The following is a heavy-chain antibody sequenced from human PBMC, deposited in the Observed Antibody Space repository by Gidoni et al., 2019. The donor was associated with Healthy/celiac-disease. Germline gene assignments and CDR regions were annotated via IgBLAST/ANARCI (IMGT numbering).Heavy chain of an antibody. D-gene: IGHD3-10*01. CDR3: ARAVYGSGSYQVYYYYYMDV. J-gene: IGHJ6*03. CDR1: VGSLSSGRYY. CDR2: IYTSGST. V-gene: IGHV4-61*02. Sequence: QLQLQESGPGLVQPSQTLSLTCTVSVGSLSSGRYYWRWIRQPAGKGLEWIGRIYTSGSTNYNPSLKSRVTISVDTSKNQFSLKLSSVTAADTAVYYCARAVYGSGSYQVYYYYYMDVWGKGTTVTVSS.